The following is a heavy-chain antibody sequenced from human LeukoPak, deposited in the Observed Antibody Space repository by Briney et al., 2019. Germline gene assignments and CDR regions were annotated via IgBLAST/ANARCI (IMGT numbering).Heavy chain of an antibody. Sequence: SETLSLTCTVSGDSISSGDYYWSWLRQPAGKGREWIGRISSSGSTNYNPSLKSRVTISVDTSKNHVSPKLHSVTAADTAVYFCARGPYSYDSSGAFDIWGQGTMVTVSS. CDR3: ARGPYSYDSSGAFDI. D-gene: IGHD3-22*01. CDR2: ISSSGST. CDR1: GDSISSGDYY. V-gene: IGHV4-61*02. J-gene: IGHJ3*02.